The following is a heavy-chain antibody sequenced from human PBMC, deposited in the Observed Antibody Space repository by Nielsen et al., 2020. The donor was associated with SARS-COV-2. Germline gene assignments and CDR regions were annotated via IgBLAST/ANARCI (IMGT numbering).Heavy chain of an antibody. Sequence: SLKISCAASGFTFSSYGMHWVRQAPGKGLEWVSGISWNSGSIGYADSVKGRFTISRDNAKNSLYLQMNSLRAEDTALYYCAKAWAGYSSTPIWGQGTMVTVSS. CDR1: GFTFSSYG. D-gene: IGHD6-19*01. V-gene: IGHV3-9*01. J-gene: IGHJ3*02. CDR3: AKAWAGYSSTPI. CDR2: ISWNSGSI.